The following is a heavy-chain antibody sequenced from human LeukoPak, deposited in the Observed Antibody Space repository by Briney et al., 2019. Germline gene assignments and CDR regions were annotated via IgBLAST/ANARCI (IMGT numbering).Heavy chain of an antibody. V-gene: IGHV3-30*15. Sequence: PGGSLTHSCAASGLTYRSYAMHWLRQAPGKGLEWVAVISDDGSRQPYADFFAGRFTITRDNSKNTVSLQMSSLTSEDTAVYFCAREHPGDGWSGFDYWGQGTLVTVSS. CDR3: AREHPGDGWSGFDY. D-gene: IGHD6-19*01. CDR2: ISDDGSRQ. J-gene: IGHJ4*02. CDR1: GLTYRSYA.